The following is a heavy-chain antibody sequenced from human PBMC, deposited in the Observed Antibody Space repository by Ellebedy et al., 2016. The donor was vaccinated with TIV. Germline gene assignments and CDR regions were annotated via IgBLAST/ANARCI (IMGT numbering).Heavy chain of an antibody. CDR1: GFDFSRYT. D-gene: IGHD2-21*01. Sequence: GGSLRLXXKASGFDFSRYTVSWLRQIPRKGLEWVASIHGSGGHRFYADSVEGRFTISRDNSKNTLYLQMNSLRAEDTAVYYCAKGGEVESRPDCWGQGTQVTVSS. J-gene: IGHJ4*02. CDR2: IHGSGGHR. V-gene: IGHV3-23*01. CDR3: AKGGEVESRPDC.